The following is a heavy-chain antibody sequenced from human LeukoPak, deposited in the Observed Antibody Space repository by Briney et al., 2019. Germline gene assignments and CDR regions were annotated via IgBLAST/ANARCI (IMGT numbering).Heavy chain of an antibody. CDR1: GGSISSYY. J-gene: IGHJ3*02. Sequence: SETLSLTCTVSGGSISSYYWSWIRQPPGKGLEWIGYIYYSGSTNYNPSLKSRVTISVDTSKNQFSLKLSSVTAADTAVYYCARGNWNEMWAFDIWGQATMVTVSS. CDR3: ARGNWNEMWAFDI. V-gene: IGHV4-59*01. D-gene: IGHD1-1*01. CDR2: IYYSGST.